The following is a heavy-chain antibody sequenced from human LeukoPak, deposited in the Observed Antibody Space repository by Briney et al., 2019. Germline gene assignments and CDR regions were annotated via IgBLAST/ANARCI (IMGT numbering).Heavy chain of an antibody. CDR2: ISAYNGNT. D-gene: IGHD4-17*01. V-gene: IGHV1-18*01. CDR1: GYTFTSYG. Sequence: ASVKVSCKASGYTFTSYGISWVRQAPGQGLEWMGWISAYNGNTNYAQKLQGRVTMTTDTSTSTAYMELRSLRSDDTAVYYCARDHDGDYSPYCYYGMDVWGQGTTVTVSS. CDR3: ARDHDGDYSPYCYYGMDV. J-gene: IGHJ6*02.